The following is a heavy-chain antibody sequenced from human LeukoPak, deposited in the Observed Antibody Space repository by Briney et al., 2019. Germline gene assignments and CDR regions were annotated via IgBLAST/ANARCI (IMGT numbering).Heavy chain of an antibody. Sequence: PGGSLRLSCAASGFTFSNSAMSWVRQAPGKGLEWVSAISISGAGTYYADSVKGRFTISRDNSKNTLYLQMNSLRAEDTAVYSCAKDIRVSSSWGQGTLVTVSS. CDR2: ISISGAGT. D-gene: IGHD6-13*01. V-gene: IGHV3-23*01. CDR1: GFTFSNSA. J-gene: IGHJ4*02. CDR3: AKDIRVSSS.